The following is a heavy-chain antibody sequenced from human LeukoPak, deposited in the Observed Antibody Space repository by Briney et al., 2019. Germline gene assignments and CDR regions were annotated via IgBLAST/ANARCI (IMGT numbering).Heavy chain of an antibody. CDR1: GFTFSSYS. CDR3: ARAEGGSSGWYYGYYYYYGMDV. J-gene: IGHJ6*02. Sequence: GGSLRLSCAASGFTFSSYSMNWVRQAPGKGLEWVSSISSSSSYIYYADSVKGRFTISRDNAKNSLYLQMNSLRAEDTAVYYCARAEGGSSGWYYGYYYYYGMDVWGQGTTVTVSS. CDR2: ISSSSSYI. D-gene: IGHD6-19*01. V-gene: IGHV3-21*01.